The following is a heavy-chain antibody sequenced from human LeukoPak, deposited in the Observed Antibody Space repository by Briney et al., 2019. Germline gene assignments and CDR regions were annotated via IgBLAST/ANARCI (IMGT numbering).Heavy chain of an antibody. D-gene: IGHD1-26*01. J-gene: IGHJ6*03. Sequence: GGSLRLSCAASGFTFSSYAMHWVRQAPGKGLEWVAVISYDGSNKYYADSVKGRFTISRDNSKNTLYLQMNSLRAEDTAVYYCARDGPQWELLSSYYYYYMDVWGKGTTVTVSS. CDR3: ARDGPQWELLSSYYYYYMDV. CDR2: ISYDGSNK. CDR1: GFTFSSYA. V-gene: IGHV3-30*01.